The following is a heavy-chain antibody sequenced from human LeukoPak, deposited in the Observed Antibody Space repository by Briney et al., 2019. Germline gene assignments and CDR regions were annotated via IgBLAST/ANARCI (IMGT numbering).Heavy chain of an antibody. CDR3: AKGPYYDFWSGYYDYFDY. CDR1: GFTFSSYW. V-gene: IGHV3-9*01. J-gene: IGHJ4*02. Sequence: GGSLRLSCAASGFTFSSYWMSWVRQAPGKGLEWVSGISWNSGSIGYADSVKGRFTISRDNAKNSLYLQMNSLRAEDTALYYCAKGPYYDFWSGYYDYFDYWGQGTLVTVSS. CDR2: ISWNSGSI. D-gene: IGHD3-3*01.